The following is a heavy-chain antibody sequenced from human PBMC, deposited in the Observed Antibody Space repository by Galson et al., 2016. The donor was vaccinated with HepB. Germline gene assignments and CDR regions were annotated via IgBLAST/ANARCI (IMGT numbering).Heavy chain of an antibody. CDR2: IIPVSRTA. CDR3: ARGGPSNQALLFPEPLRT. J-gene: IGHJ4*02. Sequence: SVKVSCKASGGTFSNYRIDWVRQAPGQGLEWMGGIIPVSRTANYAQKFQVRVTITADESASSSYMEVSSLKSEDTAVYYCARGGPSNQALLFPEPLRTWGQGTLVTVSS. CDR1: GGTFSNYR. V-gene: IGHV1-69*13. D-gene: IGHD1-14*01.